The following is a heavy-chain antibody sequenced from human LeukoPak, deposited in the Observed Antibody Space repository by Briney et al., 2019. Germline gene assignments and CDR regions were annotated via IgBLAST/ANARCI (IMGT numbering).Heavy chain of an antibody. D-gene: IGHD3-22*01. CDR2: ISWNSGSI. J-gene: IGHJ4*02. V-gene: IGHV3-9*01. CDR3: ARAVDSSGYYSFDY. Sequence: GGSLRLSCAASGFTFDDYAMHWVRQAPGKGLEWVSGISWNSGSIGHADSVKGRFTISRDNAKNTLYLQMNSLRAEDTAVYYCARAVDSSGYYSFDYWGQGTLVTVSS. CDR1: GFTFDDYA.